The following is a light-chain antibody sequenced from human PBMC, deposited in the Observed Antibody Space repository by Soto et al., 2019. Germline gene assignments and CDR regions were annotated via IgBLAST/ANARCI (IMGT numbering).Light chain of an antibody. Sequence: QSVLTQPASVSGSPGQSSTICCTGTSSDVGGYNYVSWYQQHPGKAPKLMIYEVSNRPSGVSNRFSGSKSGNTASLTISGLQPEDEADYYCSSYRSTITYVFGTGTKVTVL. CDR3: SSYRSTITYV. CDR1: SSDVGGYNY. V-gene: IGLV2-14*01. CDR2: EVS. J-gene: IGLJ1*01.